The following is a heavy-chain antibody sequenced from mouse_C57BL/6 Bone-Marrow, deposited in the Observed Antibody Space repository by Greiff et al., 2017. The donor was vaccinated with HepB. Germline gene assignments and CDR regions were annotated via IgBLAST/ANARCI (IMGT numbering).Heavy chain of an antibody. CDR1: GYTFTSYW. Sequence: VQLQQPGAELVKPGASVKMSCKASGYTFTSYWITWVKQRPGQGLEWIGDIYPGSGSTNYNEKFKSKATLTVDKSSSTAYMQLSSLTSEDSAVYYCARGRGGPFDYWGQGTTLTVSS. CDR2: IYPGSGST. CDR3: ARGRGGPFDY. J-gene: IGHJ2*01. D-gene: IGHD1-1*02. V-gene: IGHV1-55*01.